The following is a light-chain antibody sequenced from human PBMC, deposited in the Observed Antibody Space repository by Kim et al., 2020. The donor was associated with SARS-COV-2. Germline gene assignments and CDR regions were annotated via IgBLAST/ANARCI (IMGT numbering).Light chain of an antibody. J-gene: IGLJ3*02. CDR3: GTWDSSLIAWV. CDR2: DNN. CDR1: SSNIGNNY. V-gene: IGLV1-51*01. Sequence: GQKVTIPCSGSSSNIGNNYVSWYQQLPGTAPKLLIYDNNRRPSGIPDRFSGSKSGTSATLGITGLQTGDEADYYCGTWDSSLIAWVFGGGTQLTVL.